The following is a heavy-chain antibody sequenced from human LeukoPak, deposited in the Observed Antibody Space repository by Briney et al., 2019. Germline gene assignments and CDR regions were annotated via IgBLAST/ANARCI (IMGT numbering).Heavy chain of an antibody. CDR1: GYTFTSYG. Sequence: ASVKVSCKASGYTFTSYGISWVRQAPGHGLEWMGWISAYNGNTNYAQKLQGRVTMTTDTSTSTAYMELRSLRSDDTAVYYCARAGETIFGAPNWFDPWGQGTLVTASS. CDR3: ARAGETIFGAPNWFDP. V-gene: IGHV1-18*01. D-gene: IGHD3-3*01. J-gene: IGHJ5*02. CDR2: ISAYNGNT.